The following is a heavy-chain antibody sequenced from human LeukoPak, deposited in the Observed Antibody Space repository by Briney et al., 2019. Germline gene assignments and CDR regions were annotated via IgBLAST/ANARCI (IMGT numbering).Heavy chain of an antibody. CDR3: ARSSSRYYYYFDY. D-gene: IGHD3-22*01. V-gene: IGHV4-31*03. CDR2: IYYIGST. Sequence: SQTLSLTCTVSSGSISSGAYYWSWIRQHPGMGLAWLGYIYYIGSTYYNPSLKSRVTISVDTSKNQFSLKLSSVTAADTAMYYCARSSSRYYYYFDYWGQGTLVTVSS. J-gene: IGHJ4*02. CDR1: SGSISSGAYY.